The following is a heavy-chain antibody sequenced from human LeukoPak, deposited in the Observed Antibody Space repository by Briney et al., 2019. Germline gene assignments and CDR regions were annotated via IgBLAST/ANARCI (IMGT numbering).Heavy chain of an antibody. Sequence: GGSLRLSCAASGFTFSDYYMSWIRQAPGKGLEWVSYISSSSSYTNYADSVKGRFTISRDNAKNSLYLQMNSLRAEDTAVYYCARDLVAAASTFDYWGQGTLVTVSS. V-gene: IGHV3-11*06. D-gene: IGHD6-13*01. J-gene: IGHJ4*02. CDR1: GFTFSDYY. CDR2: ISSSSSYT. CDR3: ARDLVAAASTFDY.